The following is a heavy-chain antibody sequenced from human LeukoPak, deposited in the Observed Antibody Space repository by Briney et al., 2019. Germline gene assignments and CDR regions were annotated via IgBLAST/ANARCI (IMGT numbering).Heavy chain of an antibody. CDR2: IYTSGST. CDR1: GGSISSGSYY. J-gene: IGHJ4*02. Sequence: SETLSLTCTVSGGSISSGSYYWSWIRQPAGKGLEWIGRIYTSGSTNYNPSLKSRVTISVDTSKNQFSLKLSSVTAADTAVYYCARSLRRAFSGSYFRTSEHTLDYWGQGTLVTVSS. CDR3: ARSLRRAFSGSYFRTSEHTLDY. D-gene: IGHD1-26*01. V-gene: IGHV4-61*02.